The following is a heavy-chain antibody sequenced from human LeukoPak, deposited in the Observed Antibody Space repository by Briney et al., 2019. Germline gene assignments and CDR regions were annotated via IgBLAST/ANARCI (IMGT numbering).Heavy chain of an antibody. CDR2: INPSGGSA. CDR3: ARGRDYGSGSYSPENDY. Sequence: ASVKVSCKASGYTITNYYMHWVRQAPGQGLEWMGIINPSGGSARHAQKFQGRVTMTRDTSTSTLYMEVSSLRSEDTAVYYCARGRDYGSGSYSPENDYWGQGTLVTVSS. V-gene: IGHV1-46*01. CDR1: GYTITNYY. D-gene: IGHD3-10*01. J-gene: IGHJ4*02.